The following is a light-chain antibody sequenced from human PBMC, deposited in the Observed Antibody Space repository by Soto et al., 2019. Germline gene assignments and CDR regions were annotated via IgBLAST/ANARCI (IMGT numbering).Light chain of an antibody. Sequence: EIVLTQSPATLSLSPGERATLSCRASQSVSSYLAWYQQKPGQAPRLLIYDASNRATGIPARFSGSGSGTDFTLTISSLEPDDFAVYYFQQRSNWPRSTFGQGTKLEIK. CDR3: QQRSNWPRST. V-gene: IGKV3-11*01. CDR1: QSVSSY. CDR2: DAS. J-gene: IGKJ2*02.